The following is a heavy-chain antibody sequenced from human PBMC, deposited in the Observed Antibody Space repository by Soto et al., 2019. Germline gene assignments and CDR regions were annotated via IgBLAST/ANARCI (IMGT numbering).Heavy chain of an antibody. CDR1: GFTFSEYY. D-gene: IGHD3-10*01. CDR3: ARGSMVRGVIKGGYYYYGMDV. J-gene: IGHJ6*02. Sequence: VGSLRLSCTASGFTFSEYYMSWIRQAPGRGLEWLSYISSSGSTLYYADSVKGRLTISRDNAKNSLYLQMNSLRVEETAVYYCARGSMVRGVIKGGYYYYGMDVWGQWTPVTVFS. V-gene: IGHV3-11*01. CDR2: ISSSGSTL.